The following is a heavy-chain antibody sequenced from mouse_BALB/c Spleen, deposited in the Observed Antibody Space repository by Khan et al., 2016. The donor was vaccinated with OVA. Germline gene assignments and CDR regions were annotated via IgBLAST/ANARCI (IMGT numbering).Heavy chain of an antibody. J-gene: IGHJ4*01. V-gene: IGHV2-6-4*01. CDR3: DIAYYRYDCYYAMDY. CDR1: GFSLSRYN. CDR2: IWGGGGT. D-gene: IGHD2-14*01. Sequence: QVQLMQSGPGLVAPSQSLSITCTVSGFSLSRYNIHWVRQPPGKGLEWLGMIWGGGGTVYYSTPKIRLSISKDNSKSHVFLKMNSLQTDDTAMYYWDIAYYRYDCYYAMDYWGQGTSVTVSS.